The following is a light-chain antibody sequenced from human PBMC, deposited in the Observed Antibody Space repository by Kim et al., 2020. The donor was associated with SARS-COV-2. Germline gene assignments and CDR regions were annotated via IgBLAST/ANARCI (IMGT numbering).Light chain of an antibody. CDR3: QQYNNLWT. Sequence: SAALGDRVTITCRDSQSISSWLAWYQQKPGKAPNLLIYKASSLESGVPSRFSGSGSGTEFTLTISSLQPDDFATYYCQQYNNLWTFGQGTNVDIK. J-gene: IGKJ1*01. V-gene: IGKV1-5*03. CDR2: KAS. CDR1: QSISSW.